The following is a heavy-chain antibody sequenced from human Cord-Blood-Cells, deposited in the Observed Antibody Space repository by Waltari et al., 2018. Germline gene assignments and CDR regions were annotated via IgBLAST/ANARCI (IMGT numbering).Heavy chain of an antibody. V-gene: IGHV1-8*03. Sequence: QVQLVQSGAEVKKPGASVKVSCKASGYTFTSYDINWVRQATGQGHEWMGWMRPKSGKTGYAQKCQGRVTITRNTSISTAYMELSSLRSEDTAVYYCARGYLDSSSSFDYWGQGTLVTVSS. CDR3: ARGYLDSSSSFDY. CDR1: GYTFTSYD. J-gene: IGHJ4*02. D-gene: IGHD6-6*01. CDR2: MRPKSGKT.